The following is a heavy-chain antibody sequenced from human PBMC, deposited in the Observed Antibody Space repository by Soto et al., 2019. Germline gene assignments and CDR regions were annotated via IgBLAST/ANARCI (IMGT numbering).Heavy chain of an antibody. CDR2: ISYDGSNK. CDR1: GFTFSSYA. Sequence: GGSLRLSCAASGFTFSSYAMHWVRQAPGKGLEWVAVISYDGSNKYYADSVKGRFTISRDNSKNTLYLQMNSLRAEDTAVYYCARYGRGYRYNWSDLWGQGILVTVSS. D-gene: IGHD5-18*01. J-gene: IGHJ5*02. CDR3: ARYGRGYRYNWSDL. V-gene: IGHV3-30-3*01.